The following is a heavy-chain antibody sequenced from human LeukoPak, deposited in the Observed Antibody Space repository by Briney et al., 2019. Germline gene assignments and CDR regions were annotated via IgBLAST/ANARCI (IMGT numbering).Heavy chain of an antibody. V-gene: IGHV1-2*02. CDR2: INPDSGDT. J-gene: IGHJ4*02. D-gene: IGHD3-9*01. CDR1: GYIFTAYY. Sequence: ASVKVSCKASGYIFTAYYLHWVRQASGQGLEWMGWINPDSGDTKFAQKFQGRVSMTRDTSISTAYMELSGLRSDDTAYYFCARVQYYNILTGSFQYWGQGTLVTVSS. CDR3: ARVQYYNILTGSFQY.